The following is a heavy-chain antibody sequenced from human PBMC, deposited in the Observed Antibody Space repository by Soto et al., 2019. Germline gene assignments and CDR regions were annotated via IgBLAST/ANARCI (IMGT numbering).Heavy chain of an antibody. D-gene: IGHD2-21*02. Sequence: GGSLRLSCAASGFTFSNFPMTWVRQAPGKGLEWVSYISGASNYIYYADSVKGRFTISRDNAKNSVSLQMNSLRDEDKAVYYCARQVETVVTLIDYWGQVPLGTVSS. V-gene: IGHV3-48*02. J-gene: IGHJ4*02. CDR3: ARQVETVVTLIDY. CDR1: GFTFSNFP. CDR2: ISGASNYI.